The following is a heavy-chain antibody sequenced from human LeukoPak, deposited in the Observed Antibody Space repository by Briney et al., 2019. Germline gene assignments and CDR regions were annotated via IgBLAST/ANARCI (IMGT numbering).Heavy chain of an antibody. CDR1: GYTFTGYY. J-gene: IGHJ6*03. V-gene: IGHV1-18*04. Sequence: ASVKVSCKASGYTFTGYYMHWVRQAPGQGLEWMGWISAYNGNTNYAQKLQGRVTMTTDTSTSTAYMELRSLRSDDTAVYYCARMGTYYYYYMDVWGKGTTVTVSS. D-gene: IGHD1-7*01. CDR3: ARMGTYYYYYMDV. CDR2: ISAYNGNT.